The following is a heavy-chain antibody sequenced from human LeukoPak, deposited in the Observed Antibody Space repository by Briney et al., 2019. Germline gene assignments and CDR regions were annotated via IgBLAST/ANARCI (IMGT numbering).Heavy chain of an antibody. D-gene: IGHD3-16*01. V-gene: IGHV3-7*01. Sequence: ASVKVSCKASGYTFTSYYMHWVRQAPGKGLEWLGNIQPDGSEQYPVDSVKGRFTISRDNARNSLFLQMNSLRVEDTAVYYCASQSYAKFDPWGQGTQVTVSS. J-gene: IGHJ5*02. CDR3: ASQSYAKFDP. CDR1: GYTFTSYY. CDR2: IQPDGSEQ.